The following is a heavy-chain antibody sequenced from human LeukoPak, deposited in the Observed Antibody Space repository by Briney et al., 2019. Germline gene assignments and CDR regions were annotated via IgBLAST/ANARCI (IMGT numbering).Heavy chain of an antibody. V-gene: IGHV1-69*04. CDR3: ARGGYFDWFLDY. CDR2: IIPILGIA. D-gene: IGHD3-9*01. J-gene: IGHJ4*02. CDR1: GGTFSSYA. Sequence: SVKVSCKSSGGTFSSYAISWVRQAPGQGLEWMGRIIPILGIANYAQKFQGRVTITADKSTSTAYMELSSLRHEATAVYYCARGGYFDWFLDYWGQETLVTVSS.